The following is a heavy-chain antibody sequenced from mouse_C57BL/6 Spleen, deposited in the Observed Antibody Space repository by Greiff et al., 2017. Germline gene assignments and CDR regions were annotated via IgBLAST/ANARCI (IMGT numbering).Heavy chain of an antibody. CDR1: GYTFTGYW. CDR2: ILPGSGST. J-gene: IGHJ1*03. CDR3: AGGRVTTVVAPDWYFDV. Sequence: QVQLQQSGAELMKPGASVKLSCKATGYTFTGYWIEWVKQRPGHGLEWIGEILPGSGSTNYNEKFKGKATFTADTSSTTAYRQLSSLTTEDSAIYYCAGGRVTTVVAPDWYFDVWGTGTTVTVSS. D-gene: IGHD1-1*01. V-gene: IGHV1-9*01.